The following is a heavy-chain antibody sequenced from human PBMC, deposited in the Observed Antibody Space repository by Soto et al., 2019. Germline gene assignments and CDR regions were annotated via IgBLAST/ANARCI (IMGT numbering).Heavy chain of an antibody. V-gene: IGHV3-23*01. Sequence: GGSLRLSCAASGFTFSSYAMSWVRQAPGKGLEWVSAISGSGGSTYYADSVKGRFTISRDNSKNTLYLQMNSLRAEDTAVYYCANFLVGCYNAQSGFSDCHGNEDWGRGTTVTVSS. D-gene: IGHD1-26*01. CDR2: ISGSGGST. CDR3: ANFLVGCYNAQSGFSDCHGNED. CDR1: GFTFSSYA. J-gene: IGHJ6*01.